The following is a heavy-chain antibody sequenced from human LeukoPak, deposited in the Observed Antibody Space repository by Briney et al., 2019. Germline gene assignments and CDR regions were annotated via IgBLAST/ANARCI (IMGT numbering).Heavy chain of an antibody. V-gene: IGHV3-33*01. CDR1: GFTFSSYG. CDR2: IWYDGSNK. Sequence: GGSLRLSCAASGFTFSSYGMHWVRQAPGKGLEWVAVIWYDGSNKFYVDSVKGRFTISRDNSKSTLYLQMNSLRDEDTAVYYCARAMRSGYDYWGQGTLVTVSS. CDR3: ARAMRSGYDY. J-gene: IGHJ4*02. D-gene: IGHD5-12*01.